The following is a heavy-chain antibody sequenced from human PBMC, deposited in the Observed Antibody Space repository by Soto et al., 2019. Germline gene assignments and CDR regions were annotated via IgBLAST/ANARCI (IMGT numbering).Heavy chain of an antibody. D-gene: IGHD2-8*01. CDR2: ISTTSGNT. CDR1: GYTFSSYS. J-gene: IGHJ4*02. Sequence: QIQMVQSGAEVKQPGASVKISCKTSGYTFSSYSINWVRQAPGQGLEWMAWISTTSGNTHYAERVQGRVTVTLDKSDRKAFMEMWGLTSDDTDVYFCARDNGYYDFWGQGTLVTVSS. CDR3: ARDNGYYDF. V-gene: IGHV1-18*01.